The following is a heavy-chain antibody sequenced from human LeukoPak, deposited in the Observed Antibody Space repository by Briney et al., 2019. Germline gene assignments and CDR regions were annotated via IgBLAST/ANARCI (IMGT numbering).Heavy chain of an antibody. Sequence: GGSLRLSCAASGFTVSNNYMSWVRQAPGKGLEWVSAIGGSGDSTYYADSVKGRLTISRDNSKNTLYLQMNSLRAEGTAVYYCAKACSSSRCWNFDYWGQGTLVTVSS. CDR3: AKACSSSRCWNFDY. CDR1: GFTVSNNY. V-gene: IGHV3-23*01. J-gene: IGHJ4*02. D-gene: IGHD2-2*01. CDR2: IGGSGDST.